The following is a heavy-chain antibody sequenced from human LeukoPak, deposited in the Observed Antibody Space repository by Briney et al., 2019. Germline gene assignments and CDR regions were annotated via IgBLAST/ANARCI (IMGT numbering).Heavy chain of an antibody. D-gene: IGHD1-14*01. J-gene: IGHJ3*02. CDR2: IFHTGGT. V-gene: IGHV4-38-2*02. CDR3: ARQIPDDAFDI. Sequence: SETLSLTCTVSGYSLTSGYYWGWIRQPPGKGLEWIGSIFHTGGTYYNPSLKSRVTMSVDTSKNQFSLKLSSVTAADTAVCYCARQIPDDAFDIWGQGTMVTVSS. CDR1: GYSLTSGYY.